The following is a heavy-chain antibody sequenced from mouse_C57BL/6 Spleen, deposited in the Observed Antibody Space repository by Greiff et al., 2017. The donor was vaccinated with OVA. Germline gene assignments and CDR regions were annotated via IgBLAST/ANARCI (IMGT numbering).Heavy chain of an antibody. V-gene: IGHV1-72*01. Sequence: QVQLQQPGAELVKPGASVKLSCKASGYTFTSYWMHWVKQRPGRGLEWIGRIDPNSGGTKYNEKFKGKATLTVDNPSSTAYMQLSSLVSDDSAVNYCARTYGNSCYFDYWGKGTTLTVSS. CDR1: GYTFTSYW. D-gene: IGHD2-1*01. CDR3: ARTYGNSCYFDY. J-gene: IGHJ2*01. CDR2: IDPNSGGT.